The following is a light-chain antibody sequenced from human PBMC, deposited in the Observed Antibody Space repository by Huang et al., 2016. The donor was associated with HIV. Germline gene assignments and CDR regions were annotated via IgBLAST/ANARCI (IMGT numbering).Light chain of an antibody. J-gene: IGKJ4*01. Sequence: DIQMTQSPSSLSASVGDRISITCRASQTISTFLNWYQQKPGKAPKLLIYAASNLQSGCSSRFSGTGSGTLFTLTVTGLLPDDFATYFCQQTSSVPLTFGGGTKVEMK. CDR1: QTISTF. CDR2: AAS. V-gene: IGKV1-39*01. CDR3: QQTSSVPLT.